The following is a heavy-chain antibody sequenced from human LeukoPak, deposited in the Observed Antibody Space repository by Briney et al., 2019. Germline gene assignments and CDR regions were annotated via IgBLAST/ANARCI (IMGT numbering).Heavy chain of an antibody. D-gene: IGHD1-26*01. J-gene: IGHJ6*02. CDR2: ISSSSSYI. V-gene: IGHV3-21*01. CDR3: ARGVGGGMDV. Sequence: PGGSQRLSCAASGFTFSSCTMNWVRQAPGKGLEWVSSISSSSSYIYYADSVKGRFTISRDNAKNSLYLQMNSLRAEDTAVYYCARGVGGGMDVWGQGTTVTVSS. CDR1: GFTFSSCT.